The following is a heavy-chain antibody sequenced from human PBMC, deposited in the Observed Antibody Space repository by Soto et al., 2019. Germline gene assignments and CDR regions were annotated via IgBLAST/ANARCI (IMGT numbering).Heavy chain of an antibody. CDR3: ARFPSGRDPNWFDP. Sequence: PGKSLKISCKASGYRFDNYWIGWVRQMPGKGLELMGIIYPDDSDTSYSPAFQGQVTISADKSITTAYLQWSSLKASDTAMYYCARFPSGRDPNWFDPWGQGTLVTVSS. D-gene: IGHD1-26*01. V-gene: IGHV5-51*01. J-gene: IGHJ5*02. CDR1: GYRFDNYW. CDR2: IYPDDSDT.